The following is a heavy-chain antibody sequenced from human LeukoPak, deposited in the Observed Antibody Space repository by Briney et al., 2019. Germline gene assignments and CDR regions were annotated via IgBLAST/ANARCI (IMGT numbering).Heavy chain of an antibody. Sequence: GASVKVSCTASGYTFTSYGISWVRQAPGQGLEWMGWISAYNGNTNYAQKLQGRVTMTTDTSTSTAYMELRSLRSDDTAVYYCARDPLPSLGDWFDPWGQGTLVTVSS. CDR1: GYTFTSYG. CDR2: ISAYNGNT. CDR3: ARDPLPSLGDWFDP. V-gene: IGHV1-18*01. J-gene: IGHJ5*02.